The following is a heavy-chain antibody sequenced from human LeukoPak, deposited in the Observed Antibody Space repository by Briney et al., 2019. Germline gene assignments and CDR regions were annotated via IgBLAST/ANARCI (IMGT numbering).Heavy chain of an antibody. V-gene: IGHV1-8*01. CDR2: MNPNSGNT. J-gene: IGHJ4*02. CDR1: GYTFTSYD. Sequence: ASVNVSCKASGYTFTSYDINWVRQATGQGLEWMGWMNPNSGNTGYAQKFQGRVTMARNTSISTAYMELSSLRSEDTAVYYCARAGGGSYNFDYWGQGTLVTVSS. CDR3: ARAGGGSYNFDY. D-gene: IGHD2-15*01.